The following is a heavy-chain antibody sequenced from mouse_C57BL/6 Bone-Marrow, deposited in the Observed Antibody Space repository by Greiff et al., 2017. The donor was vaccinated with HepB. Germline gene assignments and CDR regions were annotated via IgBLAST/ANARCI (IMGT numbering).Heavy chain of an antibody. J-gene: IGHJ4*01. CDR3: ATTMVTSYYAMDY. CDR1: GFTFSSYA. V-gene: IGHV5-4*03. D-gene: IGHD2-2*01. Sequence: EVKLVESGGGLVKPGGSLKLSCAASGFTFSSYAMSWVRQTPEKRLEWVATISDGGSYTYYPDNVKGRFTISRDNAKNNLYLQMSHLKSEDTAMYYCATTMVTSYYAMDYWGQGTSVTVSS. CDR2: ISDGGSYT.